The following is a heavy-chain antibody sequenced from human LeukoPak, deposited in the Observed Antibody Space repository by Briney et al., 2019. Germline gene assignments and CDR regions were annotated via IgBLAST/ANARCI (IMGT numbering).Heavy chain of an antibody. CDR2: IRGRGDKT. D-gene: IGHD2-2*01. V-gene: IGHV3-23*01. Sequence: GGSLRLSCAASGFTFSSYAMSWVRQAPGKGLEWVAAIRGRGDKTYHADSVKGRFTISRDNSKNTLFLQMNSLRAEDTAVYYCARDWVTDTAAIVYCGQGTLVSDSS. CDR3: ARDWVTDTAAIVY. J-gene: IGHJ4*02. CDR1: GFTFSSYA.